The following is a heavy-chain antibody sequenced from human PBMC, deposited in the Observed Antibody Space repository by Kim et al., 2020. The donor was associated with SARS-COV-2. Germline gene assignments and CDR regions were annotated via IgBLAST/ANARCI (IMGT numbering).Heavy chain of an antibody. V-gene: IGHV3-23*01. D-gene: IGHD6-6*01. J-gene: IGHJ5*02. CDR1: GFTFSSYA. CDR3: AKDLEYSSSSRSNWFDP. Sequence: GGSLRLSCAASGFTFSSYAMSWVRQAPGKGLEWVSAISGSGGSTYYADSVKGRFTISRDNSKNTLYLQMNSLRAEDTAVYYCAKDLEYSSSSRSNWFDPWGQGTLVTVSS. CDR2: ISGSGGST.